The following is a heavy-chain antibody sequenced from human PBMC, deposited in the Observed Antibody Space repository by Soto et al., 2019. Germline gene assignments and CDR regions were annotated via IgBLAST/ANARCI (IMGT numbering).Heavy chain of an antibody. CDR2: IYFSVRT. D-gene: IGHD4-17*01. CDR1: GGSVSGGSYS. V-gene: IGHV4-61*01. Sequence: QVQLQESGPGLVKPSETLSLTCTVSGGSVSGGSYSWNCIRQPPGKGLEWNGYIYFSVRTNYNPSLKSRVTISLDASKNQSAVKLRYATAADKAVYYCSRDVDFGEEDVWGQGPTVTVSS. J-gene: IGHJ6*02. CDR3: SRDVDFGEEDV.